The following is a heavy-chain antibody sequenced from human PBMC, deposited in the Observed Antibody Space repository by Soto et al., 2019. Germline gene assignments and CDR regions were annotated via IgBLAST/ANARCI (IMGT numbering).Heavy chain of an antibody. CDR1: GGSFSGYY. V-gene: IGHV4-34*01. D-gene: IGHD2-2*01. CDR3: ARGGPTDIVVVPAAIPQYYFAY. J-gene: IGHJ4*02. CDR2: INHSGST. Sequence: QVQLQQWGAGLLKPSETLSLTCAVYGGSFSGYYWSWIRQPPGKGLEWIGEINHSGSTNYNPSLKSRVTISVDTSKDQLSLNRSYVTAADTDVYYCARGGPTDIVVVPAAIPQYYFAYWGQGTLVTVSS.